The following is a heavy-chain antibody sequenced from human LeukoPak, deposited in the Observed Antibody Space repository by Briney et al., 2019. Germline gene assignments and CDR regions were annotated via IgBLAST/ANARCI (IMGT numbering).Heavy chain of an antibody. CDR2: IYYSGST. V-gene: IGHV4-59*01. CDR3: ARANTAMGYFDY. CDR1: GGSISSYY. J-gene: IGHJ4*02. D-gene: IGHD5-18*01. Sequence: SETLSLTCTVSGGSISSYYWSWIRQPPGKGLEWIGYIYYSGSTNYNPSLKSRVTISVDTSKNQFSLKLSSVTAADTAVYYCARANTAMGYFDYWGQGTLVTAFS.